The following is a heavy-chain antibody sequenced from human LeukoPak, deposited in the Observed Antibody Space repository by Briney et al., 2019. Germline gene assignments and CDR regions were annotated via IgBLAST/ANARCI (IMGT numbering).Heavy chain of an antibody. CDR3: ARTLGYGDYSGDY. Sequence: GGSLRLSCAASGFTASSNYMSWVRQAPGKGLEWVSVIYSGGSTYYADSVKGRFTISRDNSKNTLYLQMNSLRAEDTAVYYCARTLGYGDYSGDYWGQGTLVTVSS. D-gene: IGHD4-17*01. CDR2: IYSGGST. J-gene: IGHJ4*02. CDR1: GFTASSNY. V-gene: IGHV3-66*01.